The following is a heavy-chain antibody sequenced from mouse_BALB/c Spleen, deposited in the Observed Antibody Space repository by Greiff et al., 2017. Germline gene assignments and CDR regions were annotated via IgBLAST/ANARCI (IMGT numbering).Heavy chain of an antibody. Sequence: VKLVESGPQLVRPGASVKISCKASGYSFTSYWMHWVKQRPGQGLEWIGMIDPSDSETRLNQKFKDKATLTVDKSSSTAYMQLSSPTSEDSAVYYCARGEYYFDYWGQGTTLTVSS. CDR1: GYSFTSYW. V-gene: IGHV1S126*01. CDR2: IDPSDSET. CDR3: ARGEYYFDY. J-gene: IGHJ2*01.